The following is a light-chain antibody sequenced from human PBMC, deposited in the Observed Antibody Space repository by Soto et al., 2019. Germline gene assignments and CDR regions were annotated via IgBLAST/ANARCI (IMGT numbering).Light chain of an antibody. CDR2: GAS. J-gene: IGKJ3*01. CDR3: QQYGSSPFT. Sequence: EIVLTQSPGTLSLSPGERATLSCRASQSVSSSYLAWHQQKPGQAPRLPIYGASSRATDIPDRFSGSGSGTDFTLTISTLDPEDFAVYYCQQYGSSPFTFGPGTKVDIK. CDR1: QSVSSSY. V-gene: IGKV3-20*01.